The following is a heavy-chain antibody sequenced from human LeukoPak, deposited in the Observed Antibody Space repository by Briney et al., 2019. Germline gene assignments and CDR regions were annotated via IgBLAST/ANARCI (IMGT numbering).Heavy chain of an antibody. Sequence: PSETLSLTCIVSGGSISSSSYYWGWIRQPPGKGLEWIGSIYYSGSTYYNPSLKSRVTIFVDTSKNQFSLKLSSVTAADTAVYYCARRGWGEYYFDYWGQGTLVTVSS. CDR3: ARRGWGEYYFDY. J-gene: IGHJ4*02. CDR2: IYYSGST. CDR1: GGSISSSSYY. D-gene: IGHD3-16*01. V-gene: IGHV4-39*01.